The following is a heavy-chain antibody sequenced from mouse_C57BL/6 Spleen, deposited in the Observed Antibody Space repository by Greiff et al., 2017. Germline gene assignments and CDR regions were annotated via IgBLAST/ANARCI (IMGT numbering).Heavy chain of an antibody. CDR3: ARDSAVVAPFDY. V-gene: IGHV1-80*01. CDR2: IYPGDGDT. Sequence: QVQLQQPGAELVKPGASVKISCKASGYAFSSYWMNWVKQRPGKGLEWIGQIYPGDGDTNYNGKFKGKATMTADKSSSTAYMQLSSLTSEDSAVYFCARDSAVVAPFDYWGQGTTLTVSS. D-gene: IGHD1-1*01. J-gene: IGHJ2*01. CDR1: GYAFSSYW.